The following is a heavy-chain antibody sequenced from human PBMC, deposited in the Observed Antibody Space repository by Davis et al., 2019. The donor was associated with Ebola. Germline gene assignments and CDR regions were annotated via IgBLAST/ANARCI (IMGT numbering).Heavy chain of an antibody. D-gene: IGHD3-22*01. CDR1: GGSFSGYY. CDR3: ARSMIVATWWFDP. V-gene: IGHV4-31*11. J-gene: IGHJ5*02. CDR2: IYYSGST. Sequence: SETLSLTCAVYGGSFSGYYWSWIRQHPGKGLEWIGYIYYSGSTYYNPSLKSRVTISVDTSKNQFSLKLSSVTAADTAVYYCARSMIVATWWFDPWGQGTLVTVSS.